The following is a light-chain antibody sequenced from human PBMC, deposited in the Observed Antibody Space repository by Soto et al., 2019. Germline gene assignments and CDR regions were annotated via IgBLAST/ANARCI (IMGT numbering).Light chain of an antibody. CDR2: AAS. CDR1: QGLDNY. V-gene: IGKV1-16*02. J-gene: IGKJ3*01. CDR3: QQYITYPFT. Sequence: DIQVTQSPSSLSASIGDRVTITCRASQGLDNYLAWIQQRPGKAPRSLIYAASNLHHGVRSKFRASGSRTDFTLTTSSLQPEDFATYYCQQYITYPFTFGPGTKV.